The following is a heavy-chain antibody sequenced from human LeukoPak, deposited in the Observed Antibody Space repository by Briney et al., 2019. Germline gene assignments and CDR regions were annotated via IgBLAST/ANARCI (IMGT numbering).Heavy chain of an antibody. J-gene: IGHJ4*02. Sequence: SETLSLTCTVSGYAISSAYYWGWIRQPPGKGLEWIGYIHYSGSTTYNPSLKSRVTISLDTSKNQFSLKLSSVTAADTAVYYCARDEYAYGGRTHPYFFDYWGQGTLVTVSS. CDR2: IHYSGST. CDR3: ARDEYAYGGRTHPYFFDY. D-gene: IGHD3-10*01. V-gene: IGHV4-38-2*02. CDR1: GYAISSAYY.